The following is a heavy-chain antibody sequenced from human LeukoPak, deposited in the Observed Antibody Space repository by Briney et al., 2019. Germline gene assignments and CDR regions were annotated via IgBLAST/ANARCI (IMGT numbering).Heavy chain of an antibody. D-gene: IGHD2-2*01. CDR2: INPNSGGT. CDR1: GYTFTGYY. J-gene: IGHJ4*02. V-gene: IGHV1-2*02. Sequence: ASVKVSCKASGYTFTGYYMHWVRQAPGQGLEWMGWINPNSGGTNYAQKFQGRVTMTRDTSISTAYMELSRLRSDDTAVYYCARGPDIVVVPAAKASYWGQGTLVTVSS. CDR3: ARGPDIVVVPAAKASY.